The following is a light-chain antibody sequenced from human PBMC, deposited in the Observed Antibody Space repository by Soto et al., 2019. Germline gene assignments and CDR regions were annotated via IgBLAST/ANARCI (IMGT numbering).Light chain of an antibody. CDR1: SSDVGGYNY. CDR3: SSYTGSSTVV. V-gene: IGLV2-14*01. CDR2: EVS. Sequence: QSALTQPASVSGSPGQSITISCTGTSSDVGGYNYVSWYQQHPGKVPKLMIYEVSNRPSGVSNRFSGSKSGNTASLTISGLQAEDEADYYCSSYTGSSTVVFGGATKLTVL. J-gene: IGLJ2*01.